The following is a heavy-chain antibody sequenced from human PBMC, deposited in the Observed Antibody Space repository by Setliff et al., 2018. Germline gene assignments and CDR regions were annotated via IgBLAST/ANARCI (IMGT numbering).Heavy chain of an antibody. CDR1: GYTFTSYY. V-gene: IGHV1-46*01. Sequence: RASVKVSCKASGYTFTSYYMHRVRQAPGQGLEWMGIINPSGGSTSYAQKFQGRVTMTRDTSTSTVYMELSSLRSEDTAVYYCASSESVGAFDIWGQGTMVTVSS. CDR3: ASSESVGAFDI. CDR2: INPSGGST. D-gene: IGHD6-19*01. J-gene: IGHJ3*02.